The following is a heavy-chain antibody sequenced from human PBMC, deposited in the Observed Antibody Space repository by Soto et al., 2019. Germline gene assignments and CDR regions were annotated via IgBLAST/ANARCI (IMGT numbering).Heavy chain of an antibody. Sequence: EVQLVDSGGGLVQPGGSLRLSCAASGFIFSNYVMRWVRQAPGTGLEWVSSISDSGGTSYYADSVKGRFTISRDNSKNTLYLQMNTLRAEDTAIYYCAKRPRALLTFDSWGQGTLVTVSS. CDR3: AKRPRALLTFDS. CDR2: ISDSGGTS. CDR1: GFIFSNYV. J-gene: IGHJ4*02. V-gene: IGHV3-23*04. D-gene: IGHD1-26*01.